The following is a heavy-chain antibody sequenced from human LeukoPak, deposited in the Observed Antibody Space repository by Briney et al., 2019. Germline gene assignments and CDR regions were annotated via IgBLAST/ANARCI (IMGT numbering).Heavy chain of an antibody. J-gene: IGHJ4*02. Sequence: GGSLRLSCAACGFTFASYAMTWVRQAPGKGLEWVSAVSGSGGSTYSADSVKGRFTISRDNSKNTLYLQINSLRAEDTAVYYCARDGTAMVITNGYFDYWGQGTLVTVSS. D-gene: IGHD5-18*01. V-gene: IGHV3-23*01. CDR2: VSGSGGST. CDR3: ARDGTAMVITNGYFDY. CDR1: GFTFASYA.